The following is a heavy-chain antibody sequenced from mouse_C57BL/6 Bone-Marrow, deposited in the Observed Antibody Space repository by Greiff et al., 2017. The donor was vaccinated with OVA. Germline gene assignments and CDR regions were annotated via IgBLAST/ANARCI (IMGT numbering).Heavy chain of an antibody. J-gene: IGHJ1*03. CDR3: ARDGNSWYFDV. CDR2: ISYDGSN. D-gene: IGHD2-1*01. Sequence: DVKLQESGPGLVKPSQSLSLTCSVTGYSITSGYYWNWIRQFPGNKLEWMGYISYDGSNNYNPSLKNRISITRDTSKNQFFLKLNSVTTEDTATYDCARDGNSWYFDVWGTGTTVTVSS. CDR1: GYSITSGYY. V-gene: IGHV3-6*01.